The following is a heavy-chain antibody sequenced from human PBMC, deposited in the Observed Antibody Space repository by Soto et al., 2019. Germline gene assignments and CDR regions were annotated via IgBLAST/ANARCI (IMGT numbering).Heavy chain of an antibody. D-gene: IGHD3-10*01. V-gene: IGHV3-7*04. CDR3: AREGSGSYYY. J-gene: IGHJ4*02. CDR1: GFTFSSYW. CDR2: IKQDGSEN. Sequence: EVQLVESGGNLVQPGGSLRLSCAASGFTFSSYWMSWVRQAPGKGLEWVANIKQDGSENYYVESVKGRFTISRDNATNSLYRQMNSRRAEDTAVYYCAREGSGSYYYWGQGPLVTVSS.